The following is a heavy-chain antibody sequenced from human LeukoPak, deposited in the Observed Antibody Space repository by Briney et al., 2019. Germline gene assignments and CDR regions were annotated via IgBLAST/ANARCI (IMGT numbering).Heavy chain of an antibody. J-gene: IGHJ5*02. CDR2: ISYSTRTT. V-gene: IGHV3-23*01. CDR1: GFDFNNYA. D-gene: IGHD3-10*01. CDR3: ARQGRQGDSGNNYFDP. Sequence: PGGSLRLSCAASGFDFNNYAMTWVRQAPGKGLEWGSAISYSTRTTHYADSVKGRFIISRDNSRNTLHLQMRSLGAEDTAVYYCARQGRQGDSGNNYFDPWGQGILVTVSS.